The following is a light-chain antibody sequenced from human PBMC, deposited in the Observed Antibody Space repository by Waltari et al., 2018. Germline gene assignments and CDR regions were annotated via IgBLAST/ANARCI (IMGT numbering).Light chain of an antibody. CDR1: QSFSSSY. V-gene: IGKV3-20*01. CDR2: AAS. CDR3: QQYDSSPQWT. Sequence: EIVLTQSPGTLSLSPGERDTISCRASQSFSSSYLAWYQQKPGQAPRLLIYAASSRATGIPDRFSGSGSGTDFTLTISRLEPEDFAVYYCQQYDSSPQWTFGQGTKVEIK. J-gene: IGKJ1*01.